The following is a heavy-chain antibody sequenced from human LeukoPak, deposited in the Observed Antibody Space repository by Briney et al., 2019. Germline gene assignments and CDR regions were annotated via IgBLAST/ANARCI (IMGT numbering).Heavy chain of an antibody. D-gene: IGHD2-2*01. J-gene: IGHJ5*02. CDR1: GYTLTELS. V-gene: IGHV1-24*01. Sequence: ASVKVSCKVSGYTLTELSMHWVRQAPGKGLEWMGSFDPEDGETIYAQKFQGRVTMTEDTSPGTAYMDLSSLRSEDTAVYYCATDGCSSTSCYGSWFDPWGQGTLVTVSS. CDR3: ATDGCSSTSCYGSWFDP. CDR2: FDPEDGET.